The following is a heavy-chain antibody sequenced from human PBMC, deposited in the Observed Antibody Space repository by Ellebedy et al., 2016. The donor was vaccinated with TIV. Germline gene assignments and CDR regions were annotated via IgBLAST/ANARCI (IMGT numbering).Heavy chain of an antibody. V-gene: IGHV3-7*01. J-gene: IGHJ3*02. D-gene: IGHD4-17*01. Sequence: GGSLRLSCAASRFSFRSYWMTWVRQPPGKGLDWVANINQVGSDTYYVDSVRGRFTIARDNAKNSLYLQMNSLRDGDTSVYYCATDGSYGDYRFPAHAFTMWGQGTMVTVSS. CDR3: ATDGSYGDYRFPAHAFTM. CDR2: INQVGSDT. CDR1: RFSFRSYW.